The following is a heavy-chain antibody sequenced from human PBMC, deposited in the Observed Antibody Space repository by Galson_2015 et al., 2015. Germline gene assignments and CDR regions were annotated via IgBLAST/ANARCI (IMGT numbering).Heavy chain of an antibody. Sequence: SVKVSCKASGYTFTSYDINWVRQATGRGLEWMGWMNPNSGNTGYAQKFQGRVTMTRNTSISTAYMELSSLRSEDTAVYYCARVGGEGYCSSTSCYYYYYMDVWGKGTTVTVSS. J-gene: IGHJ6*03. CDR3: ARVGGEGYCSSTSCYYYYYMDV. CDR1: GYTFTSYD. D-gene: IGHD2-2*01. V-gene: IGHV1-8*01. CDR2: MNPNSGNT.